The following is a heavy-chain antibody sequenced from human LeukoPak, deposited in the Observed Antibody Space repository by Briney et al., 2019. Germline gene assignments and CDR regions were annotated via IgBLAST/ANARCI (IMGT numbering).Heavy chain of an antibody. Sequence: GGSLRLSCAASGFTFSSYSMNWVRQAPGKGLEWVSYSYSSSSSSSIYYADSVKGRFTISRDNAKNSLYLQMNSLRAEDTAVYYCARKGYYSRAFDMWGQGTMVTVSS. V-gene: IGHV3-48*01. D-gene: IGHD3-22*01. CDR3: ARKGYYSRAFDM. CDR1: GFTFSSYS. J-gene: IGHJ3*02. CDR2: SSSSSSSI.